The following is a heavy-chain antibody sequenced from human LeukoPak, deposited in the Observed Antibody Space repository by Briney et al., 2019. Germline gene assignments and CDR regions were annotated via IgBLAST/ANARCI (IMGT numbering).Heavy chain of an antibody. V-gene: IGHV1-46*01. Sequence: ASVKVSCKTSGYTFTSYYMHWVRQAPGQGLEWMGIIIPSGGSTSYAQKFQGRVTMTRDTSTSTVYMELSSLRSEDTAVYYCARTLSMVRGVTTNFDYWGQGTLVTVSS. CDR2: IIPSGGST. CDR3: ARTLSMVRGVTTNFDY. CDR1: GYTFTSYY. J-gene: IGHJ4*02. D-gene: IGHD3-10*01.